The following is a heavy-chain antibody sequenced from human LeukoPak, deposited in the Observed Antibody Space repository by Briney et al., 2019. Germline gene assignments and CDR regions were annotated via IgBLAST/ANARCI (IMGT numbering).Heavy chain of an antibody. CDR1: GFTFSSYG. D-gene: IGHD4-4*01. V-gene: IGHV3-30*18. CDR2: ISYDGSNK. Sequence: PGGSLRLSCAASGFTFSSYGMHWVRQAPGKGLEWVAVISYDGSNKYYADSVKGRFTISRDNSKNTLYLQMNSLRAEDTAVYYCAKEQQHDYSNYFDYGGQGTLVTVSS. J-gene: IGHJ4*02. CDR3: AKEQQHDYSNYFDY.